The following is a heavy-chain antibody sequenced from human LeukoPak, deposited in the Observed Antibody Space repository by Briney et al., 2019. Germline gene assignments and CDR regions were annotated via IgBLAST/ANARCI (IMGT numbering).Heavy chain of an antibody. J-gene: IGHJ6*03. CDR3: ARDGAARLLRYYYYLDV. V-gene: IGHV3-30*03. CDR1: GFTFSRYS. D-gene: IGHD6-6*01. Sequence: GGSLRLSCAASGFTFSRYSMHWVRQAPGKGLEWVAVISYDGSDQRYADSVKGRFTISRDNSENTHFLQMNSLRPEDTAVYYCARDGAARLLRYYYYLDVWGKGTTVTVSS. CDR2: ISYDGSDQ.